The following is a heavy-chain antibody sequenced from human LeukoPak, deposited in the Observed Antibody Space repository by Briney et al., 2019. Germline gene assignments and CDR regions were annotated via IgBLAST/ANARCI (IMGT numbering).Heavy chain of an antibody. CDR2: IKQDGSEK. Sequence: PGGSLRLSCAASGSTFSSYWMSWVRQAPGEGLEWVANIKQDGSEKYYVDSVKGRFTISRDNAKNSLYLQMNSLRAEDTAVYYCARYCSGGSCLNWFDPWGQGTLVTVSS. D-gene: IGHD2-15*01. CDR1: GSTFSSYW. J-gene: IGHJ5*02. CDR3: ARYCSGGSCLNWFDP. V-gene: IGHV3-7*01.